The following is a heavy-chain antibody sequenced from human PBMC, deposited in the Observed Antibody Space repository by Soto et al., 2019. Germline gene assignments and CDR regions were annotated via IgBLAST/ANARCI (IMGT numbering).Heavy chain of an antibody. CDR1: RYTFTDYY. J-gene: IGHJ4*02. D-gene: IGHD2-21*01. CDR2: IDPNGGGT. V-gene: IGHV1-2*02. Sequence: GASVKVSCKASRYTFTDYYIHWVRQAPGQGLEWMGWIDPNGGGTNYAPNFQGRVTLTRDTSISTAYMELNKLRPDDTAVYYCARDAYGAKPALFWGQGTLVTVSS. CDR3: ARDAYGAKPALF.